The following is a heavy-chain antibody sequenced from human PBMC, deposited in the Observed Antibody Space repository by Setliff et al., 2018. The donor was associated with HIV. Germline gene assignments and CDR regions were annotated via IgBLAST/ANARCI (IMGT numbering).Heavy chain of an antibody. CDR1: GYTFTSYG. J-gene: IGHJ6*03. D-gene: IGHD2-21*02. CDR2: INPINGYT. CDR3: ARNGADRHYPPSSYYYYMDV. Sequence: ASVKVSCKASGYTFTSYGISWVRQAPGQVPEWVGWINPINGYTKYAENFQGRVTMTRDTSINTVYMELNSLRPDDTAVYYCARNGADRHYPPSSYYYYMDVWGEGTTVTVSS. V-gene: IGHV1-18*01.